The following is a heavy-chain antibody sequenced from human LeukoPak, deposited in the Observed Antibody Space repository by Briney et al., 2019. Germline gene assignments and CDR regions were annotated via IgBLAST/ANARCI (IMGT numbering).Heavy chain of an antibody. CDR1: GGSISTYY. Sequence: PSETLSLTCTVSGGSISTYYWSWIRQPPGKGLEWIGSIYYSGSTYYNPSLKSRVTISVDTSKNQFSLKLSSVTAADTAVYYCARVDCSSTSCFHFDYWGQGTLVTVSS. D-gene: IGHD2-2*01. J-gene: IGHJ4*02. CDR2: IYYSGST. V-gene: IGHV4-59*12. CDR3: ARVDCSSTSCFHFDY.